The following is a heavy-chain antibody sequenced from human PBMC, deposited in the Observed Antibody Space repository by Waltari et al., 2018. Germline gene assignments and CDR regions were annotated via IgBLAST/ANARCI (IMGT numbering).Heavy chain of an antibody. D-gene: IGHD6-6*01. Sequence: EVQLVESGGGLGQPGGSLRLSCAASGFAVKSFEMHRVRQAPGKGLEWVSHISSSGSAIYHADSVKGRFTISRDNAKNSLYLQMNNLRVDDTAIYYCAKGQFSTTSGCDYWGQGTLVTVSS. CDR1: GFAVKSFE. J-gene: IGHJ4*02. CDR2: ISSSGSAI. V-gene: IGHV3-48*03. CDR3: AKGQFSTTSGCDY.